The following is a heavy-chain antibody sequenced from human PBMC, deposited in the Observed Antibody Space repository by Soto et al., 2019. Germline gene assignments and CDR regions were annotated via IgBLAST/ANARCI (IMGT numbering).Heavy chain of an antibody. V-gene: IGHV1-18*01. Sequence: ASVKVSCKASGYTFTSYGISWVRQAPGQGLEWMGWISAYNGNTNYAQKLQGRVTMTTDTSTSTAYMELRSLRSDDTAVYYCARTTDYYDSSEHFDYWGQGTLVTVSS. CDR1: GYTFTSYG. D-gene: IGHD3-22*01. J-gene: IGHJ4*02. CDR3: ARTTDYYDSSEHFDY. CDR2: ISAYNGNT.